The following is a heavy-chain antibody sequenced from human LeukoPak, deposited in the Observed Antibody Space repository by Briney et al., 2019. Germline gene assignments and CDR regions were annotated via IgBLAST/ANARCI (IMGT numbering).Heavy chain of an antibody. J-gene: IGHJ4*02. Sequence: GGSLRLSCAASGFTFSSYAMSWVRQAPGKGLEWVSAISGSGGSTYYADSVKGRFTISRDNSKNTLFLQMNSLRADDTAVYYCAKGTYNSGWYYFDYWGQGTLVTVSS. CDR2: ISGSGGST. CDR3: AKGTYNSGWYYFDY. D-gene: IGHD6-19*01. V-gene: IGHV3-23*01. CDR1: GFTFSSYA.